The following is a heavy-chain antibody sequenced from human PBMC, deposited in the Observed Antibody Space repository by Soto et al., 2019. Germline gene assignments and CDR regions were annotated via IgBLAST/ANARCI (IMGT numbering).Heavy chain of an antibody. CDR1: GFTFSSYS. J-gene: IGHJ4*02. CDR3: ARAGGVAGDFDY. CDR2: ISSSSSYI. V-gene: IGHV3-21*01. Sequence: GGSLRLSCAASGFTFSSYSMNWVRQAPGKGLEWVSSISSSSSYIYYADSVKGRFTISRDNAKNSLYLQMNSLRAEDTAVYYCARAGGVAGDFDYWGQGTLVTVSS. D-gene: IGHD6-19*01.